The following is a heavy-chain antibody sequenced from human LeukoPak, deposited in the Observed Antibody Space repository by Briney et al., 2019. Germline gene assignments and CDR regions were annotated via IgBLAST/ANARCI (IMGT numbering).Heavy chain of an antibody. Sequence: GGSLRLSCAASGFTFSSYSMNWVRQAPGKGLEWVSSISSSSSYIYYADSVKSRFTISRDNAKNSLYLQMNSLRAEDTAVYYCARDKFGGPLDYWGQGTLVTVSS. CDR1: GFTFSSYS. V-gene: IGHV3-21*01. J-gene: IGHJ4*02. CDR2: ISSSSSYI. CDR3: ARDKFGGPLDY. D-gene: IGHD3-10*01.